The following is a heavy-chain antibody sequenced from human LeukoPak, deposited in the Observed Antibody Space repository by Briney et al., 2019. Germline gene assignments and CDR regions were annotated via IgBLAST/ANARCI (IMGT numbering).Heavy chain of an antibody. D-gene: IGHD3-22*01. CDR1: GGSTSSSSYY. CDR3: ARGYDSSGYVYYYYYMDV. Sequence: SETLSLTCTVSGGSTSSSSYYWGWIRQPPGKGLEWIGSIYYSGSTYYNPSLKSRVTISVDTSKNQFSLKLSSVTAADTAVYYCARGYDSSGYVYYYYYMDVWGKGTTVTVSS. CDR2: IYYSGST. V-gene: IGHV4-39*07. J-gene: IGHJ6*03.